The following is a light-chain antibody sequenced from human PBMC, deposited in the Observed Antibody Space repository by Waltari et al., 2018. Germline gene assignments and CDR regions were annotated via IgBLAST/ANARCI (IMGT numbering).Light chain of an antibody. CDR1: TDDIGYYDY. Sequence: QSALTQPASVSGSPGQSITISCTGTTDDIGYYDYFSWYQQHLGKAPKLIIYDVRGRPSGVSNRFSGSKSGNTASLTISGLQADDEADYYCSSHTTRSTWVFGGGTKLTVL. V-gene: IGLV2-14*03. CDR2: DVR. CDR3: SSHTTRSTWV. J-gene: IGLJ3*02.